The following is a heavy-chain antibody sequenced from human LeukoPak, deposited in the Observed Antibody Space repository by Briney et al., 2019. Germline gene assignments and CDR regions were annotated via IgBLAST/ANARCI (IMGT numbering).Heavy chain of an antibody. CDR2: IFYTGST. CDR3: ATLTGGDDAFDI. D-gene: IGHD4-23*01. Sequence: SETLSLTCTVSGGSISSYYWSWIRQPPGKGLEWIGYIFYTGSTNYNPSLKSRVTITVLTSKNRFSLKLSSVTAADTAVYYCATLTGGDDAFDIWGQGTMVTVSS. V-gene: IGHV4-59*01. J-gene: IGHJ3*02. CDR1: GGSISSYY.